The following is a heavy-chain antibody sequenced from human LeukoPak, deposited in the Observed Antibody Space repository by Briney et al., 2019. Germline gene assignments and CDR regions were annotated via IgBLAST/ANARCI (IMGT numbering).Heavy chain of an antibody. J-gene: IGHJ4*02. D-gene: IGHD5-18*01. CDR2: INHSGST. V-gene: IGHV4-34*01. CDR3: ARSDRGYSYGIDY. Sequence: SETLSLTCAVYGGSFSGYYWSWIRQPPGKGLEWIGEINHSGSTNYNPSLKSRVTISVDTSKNQFSLKLSSVTAADTAVYYCARSDRGYSYGIDYWGQGTLVTVSS. CDR1: GGSFSGYY.